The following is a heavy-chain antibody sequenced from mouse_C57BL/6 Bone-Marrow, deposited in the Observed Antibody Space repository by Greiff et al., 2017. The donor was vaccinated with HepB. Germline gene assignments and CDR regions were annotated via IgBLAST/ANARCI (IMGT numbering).Heavy chain of an antibody. Sequence: QVQLQQSGPELVKPGDSVKISCKASGYAFSSSWMNWVKQRPGKGLEWIGRIYPGDGDTNYNGKFKGKATLTADKSSSTAYMQLSSLTSEDSAVYFCARKLWYFDVWGTGTTVTVSS. CDR3: ARKLWYFDV. J-gene: IGHJ1*03. V-gene: IGHV1-82*01. CDR1: GYAFSSSW. CDR2: IYPGDGDT.